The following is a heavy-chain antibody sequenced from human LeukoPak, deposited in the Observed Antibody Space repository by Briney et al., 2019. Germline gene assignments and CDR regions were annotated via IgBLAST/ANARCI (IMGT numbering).Heavy chain of an antibody. D-gene: IGHD2-15*01. Sequence: GGSLRLSCAASGFTFSSYGMHWVRQAPGKGLEWVAVISYDGSNKYYVDSVKGRFTISRDNSKNTLYLQMNSLRAEDTAVYYCAHWVAGDDFDYWGQGTLVTVSS. J-gene: IGHJ4*02. CDR2: ISYDGSNK. CDR3: AHWVAGDDFDY. V-gene: IGHV3-30*03. CDR1: GFTFSSYG.